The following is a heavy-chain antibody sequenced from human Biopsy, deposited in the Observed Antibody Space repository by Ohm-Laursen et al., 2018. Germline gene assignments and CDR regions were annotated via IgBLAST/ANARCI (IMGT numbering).Heavy chain of an antibody. V-gene: IGHV1-46*01. Sequence: APSVKVSCKVSGNTFATYHIHWVRQAPGQGLGWMGVISPSGATTSFSQKFQGRITMTRDTSTGTVYMDLNSLGSEDTAVYYCARAGVGSDGTDSYYYGMDVWGPGTTVTVSS. CDR3: ARAGVGSDGTDSYYYGMDV. CDR1: GNTFATYH. CDR2: ISPSGATT. D-gene: IGHD5-24*01. J-gene: IGHJ6*02.